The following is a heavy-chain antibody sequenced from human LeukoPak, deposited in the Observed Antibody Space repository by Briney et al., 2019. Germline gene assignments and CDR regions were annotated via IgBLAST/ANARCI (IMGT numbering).Heavy chain of an antibody. J-gene: IGHJ4*02. V-gene: IGHV3-48*02. CDR2: ISSGSTTI. CDR1: GFIFSSYS. CDR3: AREGASNFDY. Sequence: GGSLRLSCAASGFIFSSYSMNWVRQAPGKGLEWVSYISSGSTTIYYADSVEGRFTISRDNAKNSLYLQMNSLGDEDTAVYYCAREGASNFDYWGQGSLVTVSS.